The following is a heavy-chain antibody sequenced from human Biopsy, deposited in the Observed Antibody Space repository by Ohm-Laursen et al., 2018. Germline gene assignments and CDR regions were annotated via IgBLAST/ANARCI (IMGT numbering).Heavy chain of an antibody. CDR3: ARLGSGDYFPTFFDF. CDR1: GVSINDGRYY. J-gene: IGHJ4*02. D-gene: IGHD5-12*01. V-gene: IGHV4-31*03. Sequence: TLSLTCTVSGVSINDGRYYWNWIRHHPGKGLEWIGNIFYSANTYYNPSLKSRVTISVDTSKNQFSLKLSSVTAADTAAYYCARLGSGDYFPTFFDFWGQGALVTVSS. CDR2: IFYSANT.